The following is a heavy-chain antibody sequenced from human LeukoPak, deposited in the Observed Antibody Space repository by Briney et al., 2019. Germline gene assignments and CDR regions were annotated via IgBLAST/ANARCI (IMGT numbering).Heavy chain of an antibody. CDR3: AGGNKRITIFGVVMVYYFDY. CDR1: GYTFTSYD. D-gene: IGHD3-3*01. J-gene: IGHJ4*02. CDR2: MNPNSGNT. Sequence: GASVKVSCKASGYTFTSYDINWVRQATGQGLEWMGWMNPNSGNTGYAQKFQGRVTITRNTSISTAYMELSSLRSEDTAVYYCAGGNKRITIFGVVMVYYFDYWGQGTLVTVSS. V-gene: IGHV1-8*03.